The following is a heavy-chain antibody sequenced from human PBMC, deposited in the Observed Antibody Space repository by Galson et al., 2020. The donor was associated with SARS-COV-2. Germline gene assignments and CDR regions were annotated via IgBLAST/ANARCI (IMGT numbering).Heavy chain of an antibody. V-gene: IGHV1-46*01. CDR1: GYTFTSYY. CDR3: ARDLTGATNYYYYYGMDV. D-gene: IGHD5-12*01. CDR2: INPSGGST. J-gene: IGHJ6*02. Sequence: ASVKVSCKASGYTFTSYYMHWVRQAPGQGLEWMGIINPSGGSTSYAQKFQGRVTMTRDTSTSTVYMELSSLRSEDTAVYYCARDLTGATNYYYYYGMDVWGQGTTVTVSS.